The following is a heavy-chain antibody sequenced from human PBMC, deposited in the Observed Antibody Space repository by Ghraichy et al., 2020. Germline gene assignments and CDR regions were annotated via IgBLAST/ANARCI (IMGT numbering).Heavy chain of an antibody. Sequence: GESLNISCAASEFTFSSYWMSWVRQAPGKGLEWVANIKKDGSEKYYVDSVKGRFTISRDNAKNSLYLQMNSLRAEDTAVYYCAREGLVYSGHYYYFDFWGQGALVTVSS. D-gene: IGHD4-23*01. CDR3: AREGLVYSGHYYYFDF. CDR2: IKKDGSEK. CDR1: EFTFSSYW. V-gene: IGHV3-7*01. J-gene: IGHJ4*02.